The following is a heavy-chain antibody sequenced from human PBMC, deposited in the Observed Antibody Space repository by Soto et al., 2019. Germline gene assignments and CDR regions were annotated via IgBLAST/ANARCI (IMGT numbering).Heavy chain of an antibody. V-gene: IGHV3-23*01. CDR1: GFTFSSYA. J-gene: IGHJ4*02. D-gene: IGHD6-19*01. CDR3: AKDRSNAWYGVGF. Sequence: EVRLLESGGGLVQPGGSLRLSCAAYGFTFSSYAMSWVRQAPGKGLEWVSAIGGSGGNTYYAASAKGRFTISRDNSKNTLYLQMNGLRAEDTAVYYCAKDRSNAWYGVGFWGQGTLVTVSS. CDR2: IGGSGGNT.